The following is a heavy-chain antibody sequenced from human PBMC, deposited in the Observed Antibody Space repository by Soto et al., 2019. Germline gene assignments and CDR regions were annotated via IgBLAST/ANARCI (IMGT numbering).Heavy chain of an antibody. CDR2: FDPEDGET. J-gene: IGHJ4*02. CDR1: GYTLTELS. Sequence: VSVKVSCKVSGYTLTELSMHWVRQAPGQGLEWMGGFDPEDGETIYAQKFQGRVTMTEDTSTDTAYMELSSLRSEDTAVYYCATAERIAAAGEYYFDYWGQGTLVTVSS. V-gene: IGHV1-24*01. D-gene: IGHD6-13*01. CDR3: ATAERIAAAGEYYFDY.